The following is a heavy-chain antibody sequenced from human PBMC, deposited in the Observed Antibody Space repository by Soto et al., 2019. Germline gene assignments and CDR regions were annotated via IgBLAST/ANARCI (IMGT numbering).Heavy chain of an antibody. CDR3: ARALLSHSYDSGGYDSYFHAMDV. D-gene: IGHD3-22*01. CDR1: GGTFSSLD. CDR2: IIPISETT. V-gene: IGHV1-69*06. J-gene: IGHJ6*02. Sequence: SVKVSCKASGGTFSSLDINWVRQAPGQGLEWMGGIIPISETTNYAQIFQGRVSIVADISTSTAYMELSRLRSEDTAVYYCARALLSHSYDSGGYDSYFHAMDVWGQGTPVIFSS.